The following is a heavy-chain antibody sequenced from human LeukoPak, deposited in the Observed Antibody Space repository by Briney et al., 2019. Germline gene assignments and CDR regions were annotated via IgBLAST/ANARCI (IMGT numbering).Heavy chain of an antibody. J-gene: IGHJ4*02. D-gene: IGHD6-13*01. CDR3: ARDDGSSWFDFDY. Sequence: GGSLRLSCAASGFTVSSNYMSWVRQALGKGLEWVSVIYSGGSTYYADSVKGRFTISRDNTKNTLYLQMNSLRAEDTAVYYCARDDGSSWFDFDYWGQGTLVTVSS. V-gene: IGHV3-66*02. CDR2: IYSGGST. CDR1: GFTVSSNY.